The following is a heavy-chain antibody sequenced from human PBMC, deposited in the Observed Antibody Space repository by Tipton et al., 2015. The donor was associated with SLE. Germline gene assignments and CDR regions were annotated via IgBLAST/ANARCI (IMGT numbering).Heavy chain of an antibody. CDR2: IYYSGST. D-gene: IGHD6-13*01. CDR1: GGSFSGYY. V-gene: IGHV4-59*01. Sequence: TLSLTCAVYGGSFSGYYWSWIRQPPGKGLEWIGYIYYSGSTNYNPSLKSRVTISVDTSKNQFSLKLSSVTAADTAVYYCAREAEQQLEAFDIWGQGTMVTVSS. CDR3: AREAEQQLEAFDI. J-gene: IGHJ3*02.